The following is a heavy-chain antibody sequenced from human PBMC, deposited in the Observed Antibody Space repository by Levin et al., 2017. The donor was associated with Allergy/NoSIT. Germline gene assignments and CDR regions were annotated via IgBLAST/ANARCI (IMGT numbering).Heavy chain of an antibody. Sequence: SETLSLTCTVSGCSISGGGYHWTWIRQHPEKGLEWIGYIYYSGSTFYNPSLKSRLMILVDTSKNQFSLNVSSVTAADTAVYYCAREDGSTFDFWGQGALVTVAS. CDR1: GCSISGGGYH. J-gene: IGHJ4*02. CDR3: AREDGSTFDF. V-gene: IGHV4-31*03. CDR2: IYYSGST. D-gene: IGHD2-2*03.